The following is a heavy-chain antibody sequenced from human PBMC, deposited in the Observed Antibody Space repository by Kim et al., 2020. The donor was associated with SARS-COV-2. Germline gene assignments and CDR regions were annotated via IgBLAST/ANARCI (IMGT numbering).Heavy chain of an antibody. CDR3: AASDY. J-gene: IGHJ4*02. CDR1: GFTFSAYA. CDR2: ISNSGLGT. V-gene: IGHV3-23*01. Sequence: GGSLRLSCAASGFTFSAYAMSWARQGPGKGLEWVSTISNSGLGTHYADSVRGRFTISRDNSKNTLFLQMTYLTAEDTAIYYCAASDYWGQGSLVTVSS.